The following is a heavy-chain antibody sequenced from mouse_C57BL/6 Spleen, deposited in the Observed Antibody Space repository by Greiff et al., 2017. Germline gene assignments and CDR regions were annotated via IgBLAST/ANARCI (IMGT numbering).Heavy chain of an antibody. CDR2: ISNGGGST. J-gene: IGHJ3*01. V-gene: IGHV5-12*01. CDR3: ARRDSGSSPFAY. CDR1: GFTFSDYY. D-gene: IGHD1-1*01. Sequence: DVHLVESGGGLVQPGGSLKLSCAASGFTFSDYYMYWVRQTPEKRLEWVAYISNGGGSTYYPDTVKGRFTISRDNAKNTLYLQMSRLKSEDTAMYYCARRDSGSSPFAYWGQGTLVTVSA.